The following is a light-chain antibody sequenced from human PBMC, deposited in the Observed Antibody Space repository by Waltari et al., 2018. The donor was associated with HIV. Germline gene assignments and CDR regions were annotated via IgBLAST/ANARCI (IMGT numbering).Light chain of an antibody. CDR3: ATWDDTLNGYV. CDR2: SSN. J-gene: IGLJ1*01. CDR1: SSNIGSNI. V-gene: IGLV1-44*01. Sequence: QSMLTQPPSASGTPGQRAPIACSGPSSNIGSNILNWYQLLPGTAPKLLLYSSNQRPSGVPDRISGSKSGTSASLAISGLQSEDEADYYCATWDDTLNGYVFGTGTKVTVL.